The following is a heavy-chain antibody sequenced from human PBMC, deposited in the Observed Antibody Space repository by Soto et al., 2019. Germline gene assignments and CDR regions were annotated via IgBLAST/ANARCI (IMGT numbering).Heavy chain of an antibody. Sequence: EVQLVESGGGLVQPGGSLKLPWAASGFTFRGSAMHWVPQASGKGLEWVGRIRSKANSYATAYAASVKGRFTISRDDSKNTAYLQMNSLKTEDTAVYYCTRGATVTTTGDWFDPWGQGTLVTVSS. V-gene: IGHV3-73*02. J-gene: IGHJ5*02. CDR2: IRSKANSYAT. CDR1: GFTFRGSA. D-gene: IGHD4-17*01. CDR3: TRGATVTTTGDWFDP.